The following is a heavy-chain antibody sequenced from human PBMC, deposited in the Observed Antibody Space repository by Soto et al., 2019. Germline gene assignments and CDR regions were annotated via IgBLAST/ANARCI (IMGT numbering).Heavy chain of an antibody. CDR2: VKSKTDGGTT. CDR3: TPRRTRTPGADC. V-gene: IGHV3-15*01. D-gene: IGHD1-1*01. Sequence: DVQLVESGGGLVKPGGSLRLSCAASGFTFNNAWMTWVRQAPGKGLEWVGHVKSKTDGGTTDYAAPVTGRFTISRXASRNTVYLQMNSLKTEDTAVYYCTPRRTRTPGADCWGQGTLVTVSS. CDR1: GFTFNNAW. J-gene: IGHJ4*02.